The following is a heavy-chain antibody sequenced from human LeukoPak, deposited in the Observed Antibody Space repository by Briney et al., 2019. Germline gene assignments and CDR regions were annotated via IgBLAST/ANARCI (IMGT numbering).Heavy chain of an antibody. CDR2: INSDGSST. V-gene: IGHV3-74*01. CDR1: GFTFSSYW. D-gene: IGHD2-15*01. CDR3: ARKNTQDAFDI. Sequence: PGGSLRLSCAASGFTFSSYWMHWVRQAPGKGLVWVSRINSDGSSTAYAGSVKGRFTISRDNAKNTLYLQMNSLRAEDTAVYFCARKNTQDAFDIWGQGTMVTVSS. J-gene: IGHJ3*02.